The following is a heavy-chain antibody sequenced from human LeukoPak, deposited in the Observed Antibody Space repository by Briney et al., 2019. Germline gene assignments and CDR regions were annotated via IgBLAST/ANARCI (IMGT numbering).Heavy chain of an antibody. D-gene: IGHD2-2*02. J-gene: IGHJ6*02. Sequence: ASVTVSFKASGGTFSSYAISWVRQAPGQGLEWMGGIIPIFGTANYAQKFQGRVTITADESTSTAYMELSSLRSEDTAVYYCARRDLGYCSSTSCYTGDYYGMDVWGQGTTVTVSS. CDR3: ARRDLGYCSSTSCYTGDYYGMDV. CDR2: IIPIFGTA. V-gene: IGHV1-69*13. CDR1: GGTFSSYA.